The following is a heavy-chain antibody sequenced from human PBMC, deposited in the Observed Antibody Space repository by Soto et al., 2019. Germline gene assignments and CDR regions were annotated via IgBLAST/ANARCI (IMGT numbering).Heavy chain of an antibody. D-gene: IGHD3-10*01. CDR1: GFTFSSYG. V-gene: IGHV3-30*18. Sequence: GGSLRLSCAASGFTFSSYGMHWVRQAPGKGLEWVAVISYDGSNKYYADSVKGRFTISRDNSKNTLYLQMNSLRAEDTAGYYCAKDLYKGFGVPFSYYGMDVWGQGTTVTVSS. CDR3: AKDLYKGFGVPFSYYGMDV. CDR2: ISYDGSNK. J-gene: IGHJ6*02.